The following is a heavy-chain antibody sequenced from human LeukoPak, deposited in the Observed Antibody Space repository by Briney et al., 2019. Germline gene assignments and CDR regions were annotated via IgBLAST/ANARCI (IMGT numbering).Heavy chain of an antibody. CDR2: ISGSSSYI. D-gene: IGHD6-13*01. CDR1: GFPFSSYS. J-gene: IGHJ6*03. CDR3: ARAFQKAAAGLYYYYYYMDV. Sequence: PGGSLRLSCAASGFPFSSYSMNWVRQAPGKGLEWVSSISGSSSYIYYADSVKGRFTISRDNAKNSLYLQMSSLRAEDTAVYYCARAFQKAAAGLYYYYYYMDVWGKGTTVTVSS. V-gene: IGHV3-21*01.